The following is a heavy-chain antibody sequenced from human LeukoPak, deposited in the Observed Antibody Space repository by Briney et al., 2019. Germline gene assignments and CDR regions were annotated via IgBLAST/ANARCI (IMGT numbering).Heavy chain of an antibody. CDR3: AKSPGYTSGSQHNFDY. CDR2: ISGGGDKT. V-gene: IGHV3-23*01. CDR1: GLTFSSQA. D-gene: IGHD3-22*01. Sequence: GGSLRLSCAASGLTFSSQAMSWVRQAPGKGLEWVSAISGGGDKTYYADSVKGRFTISRDNSKNTLYVQMNNLKVEDTAVYYCAKSPGYTSGSQHNFDYWGPGTPFTVSS. J-gene: IGHJ4*02.